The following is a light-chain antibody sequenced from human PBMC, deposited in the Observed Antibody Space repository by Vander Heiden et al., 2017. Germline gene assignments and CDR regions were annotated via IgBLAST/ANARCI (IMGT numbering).Light chain of an antibody. CDR3: MQGLQTPIT. J-gene: IGKJ5*01. CDR2: LVS. CDR1: QSLLDSNGFIY. V-gene: IGKV2-28*01. Sequence: SVMTQSAPSLPGTPATPASFSCSSSQSLLDSNGFIYLDWYLQKPGQSAHLVIYLVSTRASGVPDRFSGRGSGTDFTLKISRVEAEDVGVYYCMQGLQTPITFGQGTRLEIK.